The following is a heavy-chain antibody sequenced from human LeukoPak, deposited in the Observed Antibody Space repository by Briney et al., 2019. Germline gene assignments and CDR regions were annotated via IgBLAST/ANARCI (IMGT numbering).Heavy chain of an antibody. CDR3: ARVIDSTAWWFDP. D-gene: IGHD2-21*01. V-gene: IGHV4-4*07. Sequence: SETLSLTCTVSGGSIKSYYWSWIRQPAGKGLEWIGRIYTSGSTNYNPSLKSRVTISVDTSKNQFSLKLSSVTAADTAVYYCARVIDSTAWWFDPWGQGTLVTVSS. CDR1: GGSIKSYY. J-gene: IGHJ5*02. CDR2: IYTSGST.